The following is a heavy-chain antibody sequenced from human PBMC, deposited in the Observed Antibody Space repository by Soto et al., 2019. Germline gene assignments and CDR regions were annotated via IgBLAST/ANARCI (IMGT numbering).Heavy chain of an antibody. CDR2: IYYSGST. V-gene: IGHV4-61*01. CDR3: ARVYDSSVNFDY. J-gene: IGHJ4*02. CDR1: GGSVSSGSYY. Sequence: SETLSLTCTVSGGSVSSGSYYWSWIRQPPGKGLEWIGYIYYSGSTNYNPSLKSRVTISVDTSKNQFSLKLSSVTAADTAVYYCARVYDSSVNFDYWGQGTLVTVSS. D-gene: IGHD3-22*01.